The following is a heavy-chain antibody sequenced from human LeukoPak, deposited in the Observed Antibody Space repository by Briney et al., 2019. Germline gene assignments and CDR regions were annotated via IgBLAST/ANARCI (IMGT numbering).Heavy chain of an antibody. CDR1: GFTLSDYY. CDR3: ARRRDFIDY. CDR2: SSSSGSTR. V-gene: IGHV3-11*01. D-gene: IGHD3/OR15-3a*01. Sequence: AGGSLRLSCAASGFTLSDYYMSWIRQAPGKGLEWVSYSSSSGSTRYYADSVKGRFAISRDNAKNSLYLQMNSLRAEDTAVYYCARRRDFIDYWGQGTLVTVSS. J-gene: IGHJ4*02.